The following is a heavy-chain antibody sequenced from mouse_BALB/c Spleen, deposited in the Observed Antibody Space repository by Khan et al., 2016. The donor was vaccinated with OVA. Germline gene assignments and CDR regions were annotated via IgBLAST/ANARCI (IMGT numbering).Heavy chain of an antibody. CDR3: TRGPNSFGISYFDY. V-gene: IGHV5-6-5*01. Sequence: EVELVESGGGLVKPGASLKLSCAASGFTFSSYVMSWVRQTPEKRLEWVASISSGNNTYYADSLKGRFTISRDDATNILSLQMRSLRSEDTAMYYCTRGPNSFGISYFDYWGQGTTLTVSS. D-gene: IGHD1-1*01. CDR1: GFTFSSYV. J-gene: IGHJ2*01. CDR2: ISSGNNT.